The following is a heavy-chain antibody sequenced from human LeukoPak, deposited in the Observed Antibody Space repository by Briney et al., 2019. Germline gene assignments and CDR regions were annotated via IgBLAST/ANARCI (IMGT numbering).Heavy chain of an antibody. V-gene: IGHV3-53*01. J-gene: IGHJ4*02. CDR2: IYRGGST. Sequence: GGSLRLSCAASGFTVSSNYMTWVRQAPGKGLEWVSVIYRGGSTYSADSVKGRFTISRDNSKNTLYLQMNSLRAEDTAVYYCAREHLFRVPAARGVMTTVTTSKVFDYWGQGTLVTVSS. CDR1: GFTVSSNY. D-gene: IGHD4-17*01. CDR3: AREHLFRVPAARGVMTTVTTSKVFDY.